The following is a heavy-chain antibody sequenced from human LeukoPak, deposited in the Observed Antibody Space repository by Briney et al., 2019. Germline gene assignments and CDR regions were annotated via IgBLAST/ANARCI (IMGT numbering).Heavy chain of an antibody. CDR1: GGSISSYA. CDR2: IYTTGST. Sequence: PETLSVTSSVSGGSISSYAWSWIRASAGKGLEWIGRIYTTGSTNYNPSLKSRVTISVDKSKNQFSLRLNSVTAADTAVYYCASPLEYICGQGTLVTVSS. CDR3: ASPLEYI. J-gene: IGHJ4*02. V-gene: IGHV4-4*07. D-gene: IGHD6-6*01.